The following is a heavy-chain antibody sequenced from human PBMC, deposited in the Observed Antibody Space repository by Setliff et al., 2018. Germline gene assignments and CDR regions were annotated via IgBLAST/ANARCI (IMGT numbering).Heavy chain of an antibody. CDR1: GFTFSGSA. CDR3: SAVLNGDYFDY. Sequence: GGSLRLSCAASGFTFSGSAVYWVRQASGRGLEWVGRIRSKGDSYATAYAASVKGRFTISRDDSKNMAYLQMNSLKIEDTAVYYCSAVLNGDYFDYWGQGTLVTVSS. CDR2: IRSKGDSYAT. V-gene: IGHV3-73*01. J-gene: IGHJ4*02. D-gene: IGHD4-17*01.